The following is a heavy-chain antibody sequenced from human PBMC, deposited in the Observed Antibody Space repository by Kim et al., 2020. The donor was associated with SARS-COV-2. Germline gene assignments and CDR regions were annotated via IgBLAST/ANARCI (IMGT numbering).Heavy chain of an antibody. CDR2: ISSSGSTI. CDR3: ARDHGLRYFAVDAFDI. V-gene: IGHV3-48*03. D-gene: IGHD3-9*01. CDR1: GFTFSSYE. Sequence: GGSLRLSCAASGFTFSSYEMNWVRQAPGKGLEWVSYISSSGSTIYYADSVKGRFTISRDNAKNSLYLQMNSLRAEDTAVYYCARDHGLRYFAVDAFDIWGQGTMVTVSS. J-gene: IGHJ3*02.